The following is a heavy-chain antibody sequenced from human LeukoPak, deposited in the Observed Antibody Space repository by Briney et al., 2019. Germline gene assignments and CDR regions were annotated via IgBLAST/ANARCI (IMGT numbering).Heavy chain of an antibody. Sequence: GGSLRLSCAASGFTFSSYGMHWVRQAPGKGLEWVAFIWYDGSSKYYVDSVKGRFTISRDNSKNTLYLQMNSLRAEDTAVYYCAKDREGYSYGYSFYPYYCDYWGQGTLATVSS. D-gene: IGHD5-18*01. V-gene: IGHV3-30*02. J-gene: IGHJ4*02. CDR2: IWYDGSSK. CDR3: AKDREGYSYGYSFYPYYCDY. CDR1: GFTFSSYG.